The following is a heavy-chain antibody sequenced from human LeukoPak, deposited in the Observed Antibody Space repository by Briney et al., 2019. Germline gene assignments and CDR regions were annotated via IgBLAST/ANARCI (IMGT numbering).Heavy chain of an antibody. Sequence: PGRSLRLSCAASGFTFSSYGMHWVRQAPGKGLEWVAVISYDGSSKYYADSVKGRFTISRDNSKNTLYLQMNSLRAEDTAVYYCAKDRAFDIWGQGTMVTVSS. CDR1: GFTFSSYG. CDR2: ISYDGSSK. CDR3: AKDRAFDI. V-gene: IGHV3-30*18. J-gene: IGHJ3*02.